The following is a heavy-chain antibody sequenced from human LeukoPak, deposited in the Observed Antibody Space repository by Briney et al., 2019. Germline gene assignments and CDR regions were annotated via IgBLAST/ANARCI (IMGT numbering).Heavy chain of an antibody. CDR2: IYSGGST. V-gene: IGHV3-53*01. CDR3: ARGGEYCSGGSCYGAFDI. D-gene: IGHD2-15*01. CDR1: GFTVSSNY. Sequence: GGSLRLSCAASGFTVSSNYMSWVRQAPGKGLEWVSVIYSGGSTYYADSVKGRFTISRDNSKNTLYLQMNSLRAEDTAVYYCARGGEYCSGGSCYGAFDIWGQGTMVTVSS. J-gene: IGHJ3*02.